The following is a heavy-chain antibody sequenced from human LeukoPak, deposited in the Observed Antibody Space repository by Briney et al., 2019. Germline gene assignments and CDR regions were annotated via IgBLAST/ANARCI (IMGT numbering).Heavy chain of an antibody. D-gene: IGHD2-2*01. CDR1: GFTFSSYG. V-gene: IGHV3-30*02. CDR3: AKVLRPVVPAAIDAFDI. Sequence: GGSLRLSCAASGFTFSSYGMHWVRQAPGKGLEWVAFIRYDGSNKYYADSVKGRFTISRDNSKNTLYLQMNSLRAEDTAVYYCAKVLRPVVPAAIDAFDIWGQGTMVTVSS. J-gene: IGHJ3*02. CDR2: IRYDGSNK.